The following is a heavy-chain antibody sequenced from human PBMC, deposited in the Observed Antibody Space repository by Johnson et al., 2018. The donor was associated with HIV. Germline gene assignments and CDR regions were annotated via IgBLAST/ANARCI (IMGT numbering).Heavy chain of an antibody. Sequence: QVQVLESGGGVVQPGRSLRLSCAASGFTFSSYAMHWVRQAPGKGLEWVAVISYDGSNKYYADSVKGRFNISRDNAKNTLYLQMNSLRTEDTAIYYCARLLAAAPRGAFDIWGQGTMVTVSS. V-gene: IGHV3-30-3*01. CDR1: GFTFSSYA. D-gene: IGHD6-13*01. CDR3: ARLLAAAPRGAFDI. CDR2: ISYDGSNK. J-gene: IGHJ3*02.